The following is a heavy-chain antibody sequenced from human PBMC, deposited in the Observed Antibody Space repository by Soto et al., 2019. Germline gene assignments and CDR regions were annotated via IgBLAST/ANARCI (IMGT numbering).Heavy chain of an antibody. D-gene: IGHD7-27*01. V-gene: IGHV4-4*02. CDR3: ARGWGRIFDY. CDR1: NASISSRKW. CDR2: IYHSGSI. Sequence: PSETLSLTCTVSNASISSRKWWTWVRQTPGKGLEWIGEIYHSGSINHNPSLKSRVTMSLDKSKNQFSLKMTSVTAADTAVYYCARGWGRIFDYWGQGTLVTVSS. J-gene: IGHJ4*02.